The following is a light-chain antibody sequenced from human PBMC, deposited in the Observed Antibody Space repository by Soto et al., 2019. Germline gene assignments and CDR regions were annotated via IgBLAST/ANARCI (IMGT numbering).Light chain of an antibody. CDR1: QTSNW. J-gene: IGKJ1*01. CDR3: QQYNNYSPRT. V-gene: IGKV1-5*03. CDR2: KAS. Sequence: DLQMTQSPSTLSASVGDRVTITCRASQTSNWLAWYQQKPGKAPKLLIYKASSLESGVPSRFSGSGSGTEFTLTISSLQPDDFATYYCQQYNNYSPRTFGQGTKVEI.